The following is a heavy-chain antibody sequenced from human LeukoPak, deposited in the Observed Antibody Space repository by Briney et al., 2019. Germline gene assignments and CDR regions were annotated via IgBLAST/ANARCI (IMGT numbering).Heavy chain of an antibody. J-gene: IGHJ3*02. D-gene: IGHD2-2*01. CDR1: GFTFSTYW. CDR2: INPDGTTT. V-gene: IGHV3-74*01. Sequence: PGGSLRLSCAASGFTFSTYWMHWVRQTPGKGLVWVSRINPDGTTTSYADSVKGRFTISRDNAKDTVYLQMNSLRAEDTAVYYCARTNLYQLLSGTDAFDIWGQGTMVTVSS. CDR3: ARTNLYQLLSGTDAFDI.